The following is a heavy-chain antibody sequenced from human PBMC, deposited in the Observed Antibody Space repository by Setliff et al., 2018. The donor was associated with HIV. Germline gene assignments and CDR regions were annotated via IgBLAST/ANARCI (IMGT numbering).Heavy chain of an antibody. Sequence: LSLTCTVSGGSISSGSYYWSWIRQPAGKGLEWSGHIYTSGSTNYNPSLKSRVTISVDTYKNQFSLKLSSVTAADAAVYYCASRVYYYDSSGYLREEGFDPWGQGTLVTVSS. V-gene: IGHV4-61*09. CDR2: IYTSGST. D-gene: IGHD3-22*01. CDR3: ASRVYYYDSSGYLREEGFDP. J-gene: IGHJ5*02. CDR1: GGSISSGSYY.